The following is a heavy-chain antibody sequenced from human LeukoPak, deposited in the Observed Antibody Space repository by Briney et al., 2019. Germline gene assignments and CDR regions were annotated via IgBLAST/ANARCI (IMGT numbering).Heavy chain of an antibody. CDR2: ISAYSGNT. CDR1: GYIFTTYG. V-gene: IGHV1-18*01. CDR3: ARDHSSSGQLFDY. D-gene: IGHD6-13*01. J-gene: IGHJ4*02. Sequence: GASVKVSCKTSGYIFTTYGISWVRQAPGQGLEWMGWISAYSGNTMYAQKLQGRVTMTTDTSTSTAYMEVRSLRSDDTAIYYCARDHSSSGQLFDYWGQGTLVTVSS.